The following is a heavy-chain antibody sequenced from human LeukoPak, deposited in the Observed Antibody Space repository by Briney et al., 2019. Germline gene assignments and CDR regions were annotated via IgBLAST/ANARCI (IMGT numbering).Heavy chain of an antibody. CDR2: IYYSGST. D-gene: IGHD1-26*01. Sequence: SETLSLTCTVSGGSISSSTYYWGWIRQPPGKGLEWIGNIYYSGSTYYNPSLKSRVTISVDTSKNQFSLKLSSVTAADTAIYYCVRHAEGGSYLTRFDPWGQGTLVTVSS. CDR1: GGSISSSTYY. J-gene: IGHJ5*02. CDR3: VRHAEGGSYLTRFDP. V-gene: IGHV4-39*01.